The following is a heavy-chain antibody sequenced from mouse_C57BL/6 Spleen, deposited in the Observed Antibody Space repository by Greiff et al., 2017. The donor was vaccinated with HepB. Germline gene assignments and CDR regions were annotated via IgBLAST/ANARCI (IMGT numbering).Heavy chain of an antibody. CDR2: IHPNSGST. V-gene: IGHV1-64*01. D-gene: IGHD2-12*01. CDR1: GYTFTSYW. J-gene: IGHJ4*01. Sequence: QVQLQQSGAELVKPGASVKLSCKASGYTFTSYWMHWVKQRPGQGLEWIGMIHPNSGSTNYNEKFKSKATLTVDKSSSTAYMQLSSLTSEDSAVYYCASGRRIYWAMDYWGQGTSVTVSS. CDR3: ASGRRIYWAMDY.